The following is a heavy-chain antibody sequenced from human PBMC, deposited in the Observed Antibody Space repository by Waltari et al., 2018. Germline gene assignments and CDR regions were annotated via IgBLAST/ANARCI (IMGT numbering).Heavy chain of an antibody. CDR1: GGSISSGSYY. D-gene: IGHD4-17*01. CDR3: ARETVTPRLAFDI. V-gene: IGHV4-61*09. Sequence: QVQLQESGPGLVKPSQTLSLTCTVSGGSISSGSYYWSWIRQPAGKGLEWIGYIYTSGSTNYNPSLKSRVTISVDTSKNQFSLKLSSVTAADTAVYYCARETVTPRLAFDIWGQGTMVTVSS. CDR2: IYTSGST. J-gene: IGHJ3*02.